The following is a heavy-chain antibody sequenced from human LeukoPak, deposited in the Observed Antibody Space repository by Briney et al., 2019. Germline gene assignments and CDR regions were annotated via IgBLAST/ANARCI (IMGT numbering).Heavy chain of an antibody. D-gene: IGHD1-26*01. CDR3: ATKQWAAPPPDS. CDR1: GFTFSKYW. CDR2: INTDGTVT. Sequence: PGGSLRLSCAASGFTFSKYWMLWVRQAPGKGLESVSRINTDGTVTTYADSVKGRFTVSRDNADNTMFLQMNSVRDEDTAVYYCATKQWAAPPPDSWGQGTPVTVSS. J-gene: IGHJ4*02. V-gene: IGHV3-74*01.